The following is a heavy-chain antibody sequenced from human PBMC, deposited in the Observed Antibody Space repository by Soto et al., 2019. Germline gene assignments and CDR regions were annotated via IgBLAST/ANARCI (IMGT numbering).Heavy chain of an antibody. CDR1: GGSISSYY. V-gene: IGHV4-59*01. CDR3: ARDEAAAGWFDH. Sequence: PXETLSLTCTVAGGSISSYYWSWIRQPPGKGLEWIGYIYYSGSTNYNPSLKSRVTISVDTSKNQFSLKLSSVTAADTAVYYCARDEAAAGWFDHWGQGTLVTVSS. CDR2: IYYSGST. J-gene: IGHJ5*02. D-gene: IGHD6-13*01.